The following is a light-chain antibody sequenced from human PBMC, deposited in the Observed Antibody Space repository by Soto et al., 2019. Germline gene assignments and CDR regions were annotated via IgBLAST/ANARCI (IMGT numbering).Light chain of an antibody. J-gene: IGLJ3*02. CDR1: SSNIGPNT. CDR2: TNN. V-gene: IGLV1-44*01. Sequence: QSVLTQPPSASGTPGQRVTISCSGSSSNIGPNTVNWYQQLPGTAPKLLIYTNNQRPSGVPDRFSGSKSGTSASLAIYGLQSEDEADYYCAAWDDSLNGPVFGGGTKLTVL. CDR3: AAWDDSLNGPV.